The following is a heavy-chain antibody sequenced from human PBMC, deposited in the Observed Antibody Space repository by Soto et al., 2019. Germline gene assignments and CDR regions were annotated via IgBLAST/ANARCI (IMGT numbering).Heavy chain of an antibody. V-gene: IGHV1-24*01. D-gene: IGHD6-6*01. J-gene: IGHJ4*02. Sequence: ASVKVSCKVSGYTLTELSMHWLRQAPGKGLEWMGGFDPEDGETIYAQKFQGRVTMTEDTSTDTAYMELSSLRSEDTAVYYCATCSSSSGPFDYWGQGTLVTVSS. CDR3: ATCSSSSGPFDY. CDR2: FDPEDGET. CDR1: GYTLTELS.